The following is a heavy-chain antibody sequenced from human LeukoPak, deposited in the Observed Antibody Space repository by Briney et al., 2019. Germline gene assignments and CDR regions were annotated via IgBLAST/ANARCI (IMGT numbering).Heavy chain of an antibody. CDR2: VSLGGKYI. CDR1: DFNFNISP. D-gene: IGHD2-2*01. V-gene: IGHV3-21*06. J-gene: IGHJ3*01. CDR3: ARGFCSCRTCYRVTGTFDV. Sequence: GGSLRLSCAASDFNFNISPMNWLRQAPGKGLEWVSSVSLGGKYIFYADAVKGRFTISRDDTKNSLFLEMTSLRADDTAVYFCARGFCSCRTCYRVTGTFDVWGRGAKVTVSS.